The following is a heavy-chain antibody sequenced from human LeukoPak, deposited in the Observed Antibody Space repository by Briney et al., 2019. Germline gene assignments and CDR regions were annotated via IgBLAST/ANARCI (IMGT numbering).Heavy chain of an antibody. V-gene: IGHV1-69-2*01. CDR1: GYTFTDYY. CDR2: VDPEDGET. Sequence: ATVKISCKVPGYTFTDYYMHWVQQAPGKGLEWMGLVDPEDGETIYAEKFQGRVTITADTSTDTAYMELSSLRSEDTAVYYCATEIRYGITIFGVVRIHNWFDPWGQGTLVTVSS. CDR3: ATEIRYGITIFGVVRIHNWFDP. J-gene: IGHJ5*02. D-gene: IGHD3-3*01.